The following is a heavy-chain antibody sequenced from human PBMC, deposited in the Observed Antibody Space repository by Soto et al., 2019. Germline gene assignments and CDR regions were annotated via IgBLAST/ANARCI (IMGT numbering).Heavy chain of an antibody. CDR1: GFPFNNAW. Sequence: GGSLRLSCAASGFPFNNAWINWVRQVPGKGLEWVGRVKSKADGGSGDYAAPVKGRFVVSRDDSKDIVYLQMNSLKIEDTGVYYCTTDARTTLPEIRFDYWGHGTQVTVSS. D-gene: IGHD1-26*01. V-gene: IGHV3-15*07. J-gene: IGHJ4*01. CDR3: TTDARTTLPEIRFDY. CDR2: VKSKADGGSG.